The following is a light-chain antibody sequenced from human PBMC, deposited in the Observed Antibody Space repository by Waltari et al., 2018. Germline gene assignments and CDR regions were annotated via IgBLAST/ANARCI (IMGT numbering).Light chain of an antibody. CDR1: SSDVGGFKY. V-gene: IGLV2-14*01. CDR3: SAFSSSTTGI. CDR2: DVS. J-gene: IGLJ2*01. Sequence: QSALTQPDSVSASPGQSITISCTATSSDVGGFKYVSWYQQYPGKAPKVIIYDVSSRPSGVSNRFSGSKSGNSVSLTISGLQAEDEADYYCSAFSSSTTGIFGGGTRVTVL.